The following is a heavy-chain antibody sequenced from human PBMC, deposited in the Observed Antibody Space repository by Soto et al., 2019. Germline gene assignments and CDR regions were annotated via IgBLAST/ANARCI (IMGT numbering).Heavy chain of an antibody. Sequence: ESGGGLVKPGGSLRLSCAASGFTFRSYSMNWVRQAPGKGLEWASSISSSSSYIYYADSVKGRFTISRDNAKNSLYLQMNSLRAEDTAVYYCARVVVVPAAGIDYWCQGALFTVSS. V-gene: IGHV3-21*01. CDR3: ARVVVVPAAGIDY. D-gene: IGHD2-2*01. J-gene: IGHJ4*02. CDR2: ISSSSSYI. CDR1: GFTFRSYS.